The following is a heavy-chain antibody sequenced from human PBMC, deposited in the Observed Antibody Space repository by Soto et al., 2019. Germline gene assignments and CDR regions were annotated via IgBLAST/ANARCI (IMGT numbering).Heavy chain of an antibody. CDR1: GGSISSSNW. J-gene: IGHJ4*02. V-gene: IGHV4-4*02. CDR2: IYHSGST. Sequence: XETLALTGAVSGGSISSSNWWSWVRQPPGKGLEWIGEIYHSGSTNYNPSLKSRVTISVDKSKNQFSLKLSSVTAADTAVYYCARYSSGWEYYFDYWGQGTLVTVSS. CDR3: ARYSSGWEYYFDY. D-gene: IGHD6-19*01.